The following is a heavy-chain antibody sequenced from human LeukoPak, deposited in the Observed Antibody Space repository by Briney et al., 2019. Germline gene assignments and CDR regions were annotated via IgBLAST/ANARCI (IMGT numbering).Heavy chain of an antibody. CDR1: GGSISSYY. V-gene: IGHV4-59*01. CDR3: ARGGSSSWYGWRQFDY. CDR2: IYYSGST. J-gene: IGHJ4*02. Sequence: SETLSLTCTVSGGSISSYYWSWIRQPPGKGLEWIGYIYYSGSTNYNPSLKSRVTISVDTSKNQFSLKLSSVTAADTAVYYCARGGSSSWYGWRQFDYWGQGTLVTVSS. D-gene: IGHD6-13*01.